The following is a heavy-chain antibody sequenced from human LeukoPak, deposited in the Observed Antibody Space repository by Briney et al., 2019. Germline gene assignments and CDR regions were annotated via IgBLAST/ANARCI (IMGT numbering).Heavy chain of an antibody. CDR2: INGDGSST. CDR1: GFTFSNFW. V-gene: IGHV3-74*01. CDR3: ARGSDIAAAVRIYGSEF. Sequence: GGSLRLSCEASGFTFSNFWMHWVRQVPGKGLLWVSRINGDGSSTSYADPVKGRFTISRDNAKNTLYLQMNSLRVEDTAVYYCARGSDIAAAVRIYGSEFWGQGTLVTVSS. D-gene: IGHD6-13*01. J-gene: IGHJ4*02.